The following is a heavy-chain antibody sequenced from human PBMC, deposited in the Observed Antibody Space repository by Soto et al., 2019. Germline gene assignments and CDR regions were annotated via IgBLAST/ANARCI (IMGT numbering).Heavy chain of an antibody. CDR2: ISGSGGST. V-gene: IGHV3-23*01. CDR3: AKVVDYDFWSGYYTGFDY. D-gene: IGHD3-3*01. CDR1: GFTFSSYA. J-gene: IGHJ4*02. Sequence: EVQLLESGGGLVQPGGSLRLSCAASGFTFSSYAMSWVRQAPGKGLEWVSAISGSGGSTYYADSVKGRFTISRDNSKNTLYLQMNSLRAEDTAVYYCAKVVDYDFWSGYYTGFDYWGQGTLVTVSS.